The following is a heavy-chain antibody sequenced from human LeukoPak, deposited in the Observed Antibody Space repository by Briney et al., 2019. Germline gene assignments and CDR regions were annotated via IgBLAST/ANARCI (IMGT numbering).Heavy chain of an antibody. J-gene: IGHJ4*02. V-gene: IGHV3-48*01. CDR2: ISSSSSTI. CDR1: GFTFSSYS. Sequence: PGGSLRLSCAASGFTFSSYSMNWVRKAPGKGLEWVSYISSSSSTIYYADSVKGRFTISRDNAKNSLYLQMNSLRAEDTAVYYCARGEGGYSSSWYGDYWGQGTLVTPSS. CDR3: ARGEGGYSSSWYGDY. D-gene: IGHD6-13*01.